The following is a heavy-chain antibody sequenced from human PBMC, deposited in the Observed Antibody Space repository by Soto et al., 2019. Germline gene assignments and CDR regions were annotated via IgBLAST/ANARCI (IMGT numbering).Heavy chain of an antibody. J-gene: IGHJ5*02. Sequence: QVQLVQSGGEVKKPGASVKVSCKASGYTFTNYGISWVRQAPGQGLEWMGWINVYNGNTKYAQKVQGRVTMTTDTXXXXXXXXLXSXXXXXXXXXXXARGVXXXXXXXQYNWFDPWGQGTLVTVSS. D-gene: IGHD2-8*01. CDR1: GYTFTNYG. CDR3: ARGVXXXXXXXQYNWFDP. CDR2: INVYNGNT. V-gene: IGHV1-18*01.